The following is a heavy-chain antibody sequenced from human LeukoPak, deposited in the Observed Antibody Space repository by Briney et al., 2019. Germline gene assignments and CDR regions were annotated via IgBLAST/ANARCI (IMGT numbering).Heavy chain of an antibody. Sequence: GGSLRLSCAASGFTFSSYEMNWVRQAPGKGLEWVSYISSSSSTIYYADSVKGRFTISRDNAKNSLYLQMNSLRAEDTAVYYCARERGGYFDYWGQGTLVTVSS. CDR3: ARERGGYFDY. CDR1: GFTFSSYE. CDR2: ISSSSSTI. V-gene: IGHV3-48*01. D-gene: IGHD2-15*01. J-gene: IGHJ4*02.